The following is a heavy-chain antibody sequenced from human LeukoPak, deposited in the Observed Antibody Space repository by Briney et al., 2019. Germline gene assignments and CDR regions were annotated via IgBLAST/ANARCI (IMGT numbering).Heavy chain of an antibody. CDR1: GFTFSSYA. Sequence: GGSLRLSCAASGFTFSSYAMSWVRQAPGKGLEWVSAISGSDASTHYADSVKGRSTISRDNSENTLYLQMNSLRADDTAVYYCAKHLSGWRFDYWGQGTLVTVSS. V-gene: IGHV3-23*01. CDR2: ISGSDAST. D-gene: IGHD6-19*01. J-gene: IGHJ4*02. CDR3: AKHLSGWRFDY.